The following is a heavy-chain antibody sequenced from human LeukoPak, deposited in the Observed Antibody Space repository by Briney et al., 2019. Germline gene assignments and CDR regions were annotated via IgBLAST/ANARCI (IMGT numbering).Heavy chain of an antibody. J-gene: IGHJ4*02. Sequence: PSETLSLTCTVSGGSVSSGSYYWSWIRQPPGKGLEWIVYIYYSGSTNYNPSLKSRVTISVDTSKNQFSLKLSSVTAADTAVYYCARISFTRGELVPDYWGQGTLVTVSS. CDR3: ARISFTRGELVPDY. V-gene: IGHV4-61*01. CDR2: IYYSGST. CDR1: GGSVSSGSYY. D-gene: IGHD6-6*01.